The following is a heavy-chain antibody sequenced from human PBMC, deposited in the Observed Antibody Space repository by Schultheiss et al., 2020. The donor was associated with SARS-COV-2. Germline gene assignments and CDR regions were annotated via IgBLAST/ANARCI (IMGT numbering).Heavy chain of an antibody. V-gene: IGHV4-61*01. Sequence: SETLSLTCAVSGGSVSSGSYYWSWIRQPPGKALEWIGYIDYSGRIFYNPSLKSRLTISVEMSKNQFSLKLSSVTAADTAVYYCATCGSTSCYSLDAFDIXGXGXXXTVS. D-gene: IGHD2-2*02. CDR2: IDYSGRI. J-gene: IGHJ3*02. CDR3: ATCGSTSCYSLDAFDI. CDR1: GGSVSSGSYY.